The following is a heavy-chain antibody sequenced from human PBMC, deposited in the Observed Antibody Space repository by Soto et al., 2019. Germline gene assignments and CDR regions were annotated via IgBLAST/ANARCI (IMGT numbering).Heavy chain of an antibody. Sequence: ASVKVSCKASGYTFASYGISWVRQAPGQGLEWMGWISAYNGNTNYAQKLQGRVTMTTDTSTSTAYMELRSLRSDDTAVYYCARDGRDTAMVFYYYYGMDVWGQGTTVTVSS. J-gene: IGHJ6*02. CDR2: ISAYNGNT. CDR1: GYTFASYG. CDR3: ARDGRDTAMVFYYYYGMDV. V-gene: IGHV1-18*01. D-gene: IGHD5-18*01.